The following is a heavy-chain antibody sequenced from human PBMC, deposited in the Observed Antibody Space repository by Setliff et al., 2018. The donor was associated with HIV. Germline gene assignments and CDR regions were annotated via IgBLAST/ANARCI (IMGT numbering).Heavy chain of an antibody. V-gene: IGHV4-59*02. CDR2: IYNSVTT. Sequence: PSETLSLTCSVSGASVNYNTWSWIRQAPGKGLQWSGFIYNSVTTNYNPSLKSRATISLDTSKNQFSLKLTSVTAADTAVYYCARGGTSSNWFGPWGQGTLVTVSS. CDR1: GASVNYNT. J-gene: IGHJ5*02. D-gene: IGHD2-2*01. CDR3: ARGGTSSNWFGP.